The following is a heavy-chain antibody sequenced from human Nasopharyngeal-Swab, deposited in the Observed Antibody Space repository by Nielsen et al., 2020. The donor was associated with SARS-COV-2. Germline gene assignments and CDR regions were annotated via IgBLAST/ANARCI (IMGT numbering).Heavy chain of an antibody. J-gene: IGHJ5*02. CDR2: IDPSDSYT. Sequence: VRQMPGKGLGWLGMIDPSDSYTNYSPSFQGHVTISADKSISTAYLQWSSLKASDTAMYYCARQFRGYYDSSGPLSWFDPWGQGTLVTVS. CDR3: ARQFRGYYDSSGPLSWFDP. D-gene: IGHD3-22*01. V-gene: IGHV5-10-1*01.